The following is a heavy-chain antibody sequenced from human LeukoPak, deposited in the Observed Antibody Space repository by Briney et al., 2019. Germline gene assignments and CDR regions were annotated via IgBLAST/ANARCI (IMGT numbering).Heavy chain of an antibody. CDR1: GFTFSNYN. Sequence: GGSLRLSCAASGFTFSNYNMNWVRQAPGKGLEWVSFISSSSTIYCADSVKGRFTISRDNAKNSLYLQMNSLRAEDTAVYYCASSIHCSGGTCYVPWGQGTLVTVSS. J-gene: IGHJ4*02. CDR3: ASSIHCSGGTCYVP. V-gene: IGHV3-69-1*01. D-gene: IGHD2-15*01. CDR2: ISSSSTI.